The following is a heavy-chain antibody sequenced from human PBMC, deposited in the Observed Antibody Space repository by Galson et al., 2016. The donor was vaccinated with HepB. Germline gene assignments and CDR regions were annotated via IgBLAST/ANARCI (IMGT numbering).Heavy chain of an antibody. CDR3: AKYSATEASFED. V-gene: IGHV3-7*03. CDR1: GFTFSSYW. Sequence: SLRLSCAASGFTFSSYWMTWVRQAPGRALEWVANIHPDGSQEYYVDSARGRFTISRDNAKKSLYLQMNSLRVEDTAVYFCAKYSATEASFEDWGQGTLVTVSS. CDR2: IHPDGSQE. J-gene: IGHJ4*02. D-gene: IGHD5-12*01.